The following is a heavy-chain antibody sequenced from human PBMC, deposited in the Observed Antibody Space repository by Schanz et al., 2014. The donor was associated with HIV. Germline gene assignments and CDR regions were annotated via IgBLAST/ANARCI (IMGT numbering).Heavy chain of an antibody. V-gene: IGHV3-9*01. CDR2: ISWNSGSI. CDR1: GFTFDDYA. D-gene: IGHD3-22*01. J-gene: IGHJ3*02. CDR3: AKRRATYYYDSSGYYGGAFDI. Sequence: EVQLVESGGGLVQPGRSPRLSCAASGFTFDDYAMHWVRQAPGKGLEWVSGISWNSGSIGYADSVKGRFTISRDNAKNSLYLQMNSLRAEDTALYYCAKRRATYYYDSSGYYGGAFDIWGQGTMVTVSS.